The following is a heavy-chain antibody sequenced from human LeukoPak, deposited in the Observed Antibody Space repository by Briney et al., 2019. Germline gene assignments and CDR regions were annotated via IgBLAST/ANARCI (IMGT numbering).Heavy chain of an antibody. CDR3: ARDRYYGSENYYYYYYMDV. CDR2: IWYDGSKT. J-gene: IGHJ6*03. Sequence: GGSLRLSCAASGFTFSNYGMHWVRQAPGKGLEWVAVIWYDGSKTYYADSVKGRFTISRDNSKNTLCLQMSSLRAEDTAVYYCARDRYYGSENYYYYYYMDVWGKGTTVTVSS. CDR1: GFTFSNYG. D-gene: IGHD3-10*01. V-gene: IGHV3-33*01.